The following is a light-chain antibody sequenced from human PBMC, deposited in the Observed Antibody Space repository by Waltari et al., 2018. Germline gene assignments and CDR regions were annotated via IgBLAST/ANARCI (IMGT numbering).Light chain of an antibody. V-gene: IGKV1-27*01. CDR3: QKYNSEPLT. J-gene: IGKJ3*01. Sequence: DIQMTQSPSSLSASVGDRVTITCRASQDISNYLAWYQQKPGKVPKLLIYGTSTSQPGVPSRFSGSGSGTEYTLTISSLQPEDVATYYCQKYNSEPLTFGPGTRVDIK. CDR1: QDISNY. CDR2: GTS.